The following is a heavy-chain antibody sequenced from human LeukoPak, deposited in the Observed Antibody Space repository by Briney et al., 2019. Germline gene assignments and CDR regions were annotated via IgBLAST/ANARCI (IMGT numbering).Heavy chain of an antibody. CDR1: GYTFTGYY. CDR3: ARLIAAAGSRVFDY. J-gene: IGHJ4*02. CDR2: IDPNSGGT. D-gene: IGHD6-13*01. V-gene: IGHV1-2*02. Sequence: ASVKVSCKASGYTFTGYYMHWVRQAPGQGLEWMGWIDPNSGGTNYAQKFQGRVTMTRDTSISTVYMELSRLRSDDTAVYYCARLIAAAGSRVFDYWGQGTLVTVSS.